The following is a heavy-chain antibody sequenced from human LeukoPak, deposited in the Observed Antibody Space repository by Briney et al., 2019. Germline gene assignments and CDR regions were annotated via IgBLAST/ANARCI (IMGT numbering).Heavy chain of an antibody. Sequence: ASVKVSCKASEYTFTDYYIHWIRQAPGQGLEWMGRISPNTGGTDHAQEFRDKITMTRDASISTAYIELSRLISDDTAVYYCARGGRSGYRYFDYWGQGTLVTVSS. CDR2: ISPNTGGT. CDR1: EYTFTDYY. CDR3: ARGGRSGYRYFDY. D-gene: IGHD5-18*01. V-gene: IGHV1-2*06. J-gene: IGHJ4*02.